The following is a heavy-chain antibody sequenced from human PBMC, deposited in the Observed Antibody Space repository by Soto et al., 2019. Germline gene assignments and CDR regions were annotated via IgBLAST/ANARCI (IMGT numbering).Heavy chain of an antibody. D-gene: IGHD1-26*01. CDR1: GGTFSSYA. V-gene: IGHV1-69*13. J-gene: IGHJ6*02. CDR2: IIPIFGTA. CDR3: VREKAGGSYYYGMDV. Sequence: EASVKVSCKASGGTFSSYAISWVRQAPGQGLEWMGGIIPIFGTANYAQKFQGRVTITADESTSTAYMELSSLRSEDTAVYYCVREKAGGSYYYGMDVWGQGTTVTVSS.